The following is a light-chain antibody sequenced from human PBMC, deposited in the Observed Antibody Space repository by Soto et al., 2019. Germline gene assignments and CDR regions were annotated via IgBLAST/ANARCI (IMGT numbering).Light chain of an antibody. CDR3: QQYGSSGT. CDR1: QRVGVN. CDR2: GAS. J-gene: IGKJ1*01. V-gene: IGKV3-20*01. Sequence: VMMASPASLAVSPGETAALSRRASQRVGVNLAWYQQKPGQAPRLLIYGASNRATGIPDRFSGSGSGTDFTLTISRLEPEDFAVYYCQQYGSSGTFGQGTKVDI.